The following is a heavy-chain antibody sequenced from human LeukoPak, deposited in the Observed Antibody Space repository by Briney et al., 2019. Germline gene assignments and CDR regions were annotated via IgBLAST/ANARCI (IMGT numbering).Heavy chain of an antibody. CDR3: ARGFYDYVWGELDY. V-gene: IGHV3-21*01. J-gene: IGHJ4*02. D-gene: IGHD3-16*01. CDR2: I. CDR1: GFTFSSYS. Sequence: GGSLRLSCAASGFTFSSYSMNWVRQAPGKGLEWVSAIKGRITISRDNAKNSLYLQMNSLRAEDTATYYCARGFYDYVWGELDYWGQGTLVTVSS.